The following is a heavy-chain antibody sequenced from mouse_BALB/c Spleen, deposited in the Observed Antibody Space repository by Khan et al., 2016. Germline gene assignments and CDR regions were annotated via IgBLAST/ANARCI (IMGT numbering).Heavy chain of an antibody. CDR1: GYSFTSST. CDR3: ARYSTTVVAPLDY. D-gene: IGHD1-1*01. CDR2: INPSSSYT. Sequence: QVRLQQSGAELARPGASVKMSCKASGYSFTSSTMHWVKQRPGQGLEWLGFINPSSSYTNYNQNFKDKATLTADKSSSTAYMQLSSLTSEDSAVYFCARYSTTVVAPLDYWGQGTTLTVSS. J-gene: IGHJ2*01. V-gene: IGHV1-4*01.